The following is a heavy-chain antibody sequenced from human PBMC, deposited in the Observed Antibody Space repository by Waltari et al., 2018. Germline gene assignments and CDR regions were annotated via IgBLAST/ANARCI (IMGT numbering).Heavy chain of an antibody. CDR2: INAGNGNT. CDR1: GYTFTSYA. V-gene: IGHV1-3*01. J-gene: IGHJ4*02. Sequence: QVQLVQSGAEVKKPGASVKVSCKASGYTFTSYAMHWVRQAPGQRLEWMGWINAGNGNTKYSQKFQGRVTITRDTSASTAYMELSSLRSEDTAVYYCARDRDLLLATIFGGYWGQGTLVTVSS. CDR3: ARDRDLLLATIFGGY. D-gene: IGHD5-12*01.